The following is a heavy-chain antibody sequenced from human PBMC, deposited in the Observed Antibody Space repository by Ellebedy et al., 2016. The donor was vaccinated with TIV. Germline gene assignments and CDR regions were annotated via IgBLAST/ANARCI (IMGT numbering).Heavy chain of an antibody. CDR3: ARDKLAGGSGTHGAFDI. CDR1: GYSISSGYY. CDR2: IYHSGNT. V-gene: IGHV4-38-2*02. J-gene: IGHJ3*02. Sequence: SETLSLTXTVSGYSISSGYYWGWIRQPPGKGLEWIGSIYHSGNTYYTPSLKSRVTISVDTSKNQFSLKLSSVTAADTAVYSCARDKLAGGSGTHGAFDIWGQGTMVTVSS. D-gene: IGHD3-10*01.